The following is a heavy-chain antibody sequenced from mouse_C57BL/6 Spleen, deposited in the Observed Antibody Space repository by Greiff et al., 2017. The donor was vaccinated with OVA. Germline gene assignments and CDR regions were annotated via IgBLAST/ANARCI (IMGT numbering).Heavy chain of an antibody. CDR3: ARRTQAAMDY. J-gene: IGHJ4*01. CDR2: IHPNSGST. V-gene: IGHV1-64*01. CDR1: GYTFTSYW. Sequence: QVQLKQPGAELVKPGASVKLSCKASGYTFTSYWMHWVKQRPGQGLEWIGMIHPNSGSTNYNEKFKSKATLTVDKSSSTAYMQLSSLTSEDSAVYYCARRTQAAMDYWGQGTSVTVSS.